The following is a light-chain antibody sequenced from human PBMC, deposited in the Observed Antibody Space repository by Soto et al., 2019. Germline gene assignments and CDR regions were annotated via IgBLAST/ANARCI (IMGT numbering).Light chain of an antibody. CDR2: KGS. V-gene: IGKV2-30*02. Sequence: DIVMTQSPLCLPATLGQPAAISCRSTQILVHSDGTAYFSWFQQSPGRYPXRPTYKGSNRDSGVPARSTGSGPGTDAALKIISVDPEDVRVYACRQGHHRSIAFGIGTYWRL. J-gene: IGKJ5*01. CDR1: QILVHSDGTAY. CDR3: RQGHHRSIA.